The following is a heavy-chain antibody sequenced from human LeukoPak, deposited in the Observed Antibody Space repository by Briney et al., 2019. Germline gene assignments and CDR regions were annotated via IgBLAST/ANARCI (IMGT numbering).Heavy chain of an antibody. Sequence: GGSLRLSCAVSGLIFGDHYIDWVRQAPGKGLEWVGRSRNKAQSFTIHYAASVKGRFTISRDDSKNSLYLQMDSLKTEDTAVYYCARPPYAGSYSIDYWGQGTLVTVSS. CDR1: GLIFGDHY. V-gene: IGHV3-72*01. J-gene: IGHJ4*02. CDR3: ARPPYAGSYSIDY. D-gene: IGHD1-26*01. CDR2: SRNKAQSFTI.